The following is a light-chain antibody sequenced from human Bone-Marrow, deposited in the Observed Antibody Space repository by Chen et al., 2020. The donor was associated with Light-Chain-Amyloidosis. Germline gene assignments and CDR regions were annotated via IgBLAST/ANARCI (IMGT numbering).Light chain of an antibody. Sequence: SHDLTQPRSVSVSPGQTARVTCSGDALPNQYTSWYQQKPGQAPVLVIYKDTERPSGIPERFSGSRSGTTVTMTISGVQAEDEADYYGQSADRSGTSLVFGGGTKVTVL. V-gene: IGLV3-25*03. CDR3: QSADRSGTSLV. CDR2: KDT. J-gene: IGLJ3*02. CDR1: ALPNQY.